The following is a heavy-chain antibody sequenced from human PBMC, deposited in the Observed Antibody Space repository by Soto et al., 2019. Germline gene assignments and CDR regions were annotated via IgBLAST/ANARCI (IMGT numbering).Heavy chain of an antibody. CDR2: ISSSGSTI. V-gene: IGHV3-48*03. CDR3: ARDSAHYYGSGTPDYFDY. CDR1: GFTFSSYE. J-gene: IGHJ4*02. Sequence: PGGSLRLSCAASGFTFSSYEMNWVRQAPGKGLEWVSYISSSGSTIYYADSVKGRFTISRDNAKNSLYLQMNSLRAEDTAVYYCARDSAHYYGSGTPDYFDYWGQGTLVTVSS. D-gene: IGHD3-10*01.